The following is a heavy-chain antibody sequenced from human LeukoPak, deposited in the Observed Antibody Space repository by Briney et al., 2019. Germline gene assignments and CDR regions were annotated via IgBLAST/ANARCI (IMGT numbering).Heavy chain of an antibody. D-gene: IGHD3-9*01. CDR1: GGSISSYY. CDR2: IYTSGST. J-gene: IGHJ6*03. Sequence: SETLSLTCTVSGGSISSYYWSWIRQPAGKGLEWIGRIYTSGSTYYNPSLKSRVTISVDTSKNQFSLKLSSVTAADTAVYYCARVPPDILTGRKGDYYMDVWGKGTTVTVSS. CDR3: ARVPPDILTGRKGDYYMDV. V-gene: IGHV4-4*07.